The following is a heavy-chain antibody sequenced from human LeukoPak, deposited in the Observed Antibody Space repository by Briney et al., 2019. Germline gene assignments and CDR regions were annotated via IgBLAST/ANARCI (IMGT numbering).Heavy chain of an antibody. J-gene: IGHJ4*02. D-gene: IGHD1-26*01. CDR1: GGSISSSTSC. CDR2: MYYSGST. V-gene: IGHV4-39*01. Sequence: PSETLSLTCTVSGGSISSSTSCWSWVRQPPGKGLEWIGCMYYSGSTYYGSSLKGRVTISLDTPKNQFSLRLNSVTASDTAVYYCAVRAGSYSNFDYWGQGTLVTVSS. CDR3: AVRAGSYSNFDY.